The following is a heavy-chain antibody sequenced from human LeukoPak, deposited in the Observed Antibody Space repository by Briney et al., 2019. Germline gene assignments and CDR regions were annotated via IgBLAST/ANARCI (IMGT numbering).Heavy chain of an antibody. Sequence: SETLSLTCAVCGGSFSGYYWSWLRQPPGKGLEWIGEINHSGSTNYNPSLKSRVTISVDTSKNQFSLKLSSVTAADTAVYYCAKPGGVSGMDVWGKGTTVTVSS. V-gene: IGHV4-34*01. CDR3: AKPGGVSGMDV. D-gene: IGHD1-14*01. CDR1: GGSFSGYY. J-gene: IGHJ6*04. CDR2: INHSGST.